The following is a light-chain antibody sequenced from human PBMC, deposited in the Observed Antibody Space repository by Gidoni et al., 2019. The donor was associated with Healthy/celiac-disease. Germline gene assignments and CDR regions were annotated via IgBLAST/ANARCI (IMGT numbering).Light chain of an antibody. J-gene: IGKJ4*01. CDR2: LGS. V-gene: IGKV2-28*01. CDR3: IHALQTLT. Sequence: DIVMTQSPLSLPVTPGEPASISCRYSQSLLQSTGYNYLDWYQQTPGQSPQLLLYLGSNRASGVPDRFSGSGSGTDFTLKIRRVEAEDFGVYYCIHALQTLTFXGXTKVEIK. CDR1: QSLLQSTGYNY.